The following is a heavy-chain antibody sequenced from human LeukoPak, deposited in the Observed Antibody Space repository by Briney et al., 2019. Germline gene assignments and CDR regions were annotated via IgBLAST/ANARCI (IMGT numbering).Heavy chain of an antibody. CDR1: GGSISSYY. CDR2: VYTSGST. D-gene: IGHD3-16*01. Sequence: PSETLSLTCTVSGGSISSYYWSWIRQPAGKGLEWIGRVYTSGSTNYNPSLKGRVTVSVDTSKNQFSLKLSSVTAADTAVYYCAREDYLWGSLTWGQGTLVTVSS. V-gene: IGHV4-4*07. J-gene: IGHJ4*02. CDR3: AREDYLWGSLT.